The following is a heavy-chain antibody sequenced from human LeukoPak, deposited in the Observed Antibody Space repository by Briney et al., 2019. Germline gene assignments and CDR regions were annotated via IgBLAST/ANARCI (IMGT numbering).Heavy chain of an antibody. CDR1: GLTFSSYW. J-gene: IGHJ4*02. Sequence: GGSLRLSCAASGLTFSSYWMSWVRQAPGKGLEWVANIKQDGSEKYYVDSVKGRFTISRDNAKNSLYLQMNSLRAEDTAVYYCARVREYSSSSDFDYWGQGTLVTVSS. CDR3: ARVREYSSSSDFDY. D-gene: IGHD6-13*01. CDR2: IKQDGSEK. V-gene: IGHV3-7*01.